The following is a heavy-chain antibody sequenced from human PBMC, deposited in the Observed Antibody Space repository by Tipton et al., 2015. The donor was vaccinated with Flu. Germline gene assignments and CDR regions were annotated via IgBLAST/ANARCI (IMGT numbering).Heavy chain of an antibody. D-gene: IGHD3-10*01. CDR1: GGSISSYY. CDR3: ARARFGELLPYFDY. V-gene: IGHV4-59*01. CDR2: IYYSGST. J-gene: IGHJ4*02. Sequence: TLSLTCTVSGGSISSYYWSWIRQPPGKGLEWIGYIYYSGSTNYNPSLKSRVTISVDTSKNQFSLKLSSVTAADTAVYYCARARFGELLPYFDYWGQGTLVTVSS.